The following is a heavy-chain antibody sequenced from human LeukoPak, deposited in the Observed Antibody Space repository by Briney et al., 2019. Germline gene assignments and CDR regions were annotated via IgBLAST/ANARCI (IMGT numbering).Heavy chain of an antibody. Sequence: GGSLRLSCAASGFTFSSHGMHWVRQTPAKGLEWVAFIRYDGSNKYYADSVKGRFIISRDNSKNTLFLQMNSLRPEDTAVYHCAKGGKYDILTGYRRSRLLGDFWGQGTLVTVSS. V-gene: IGHV3-30*02. CDR1: GFTFSSHG. J-gene: IGHJ4*02. CDR2: IRYDGSNK. CDR3: AKGGKYDILTGYRRSRLLGDF. D-gene: IGHD3-9*01.